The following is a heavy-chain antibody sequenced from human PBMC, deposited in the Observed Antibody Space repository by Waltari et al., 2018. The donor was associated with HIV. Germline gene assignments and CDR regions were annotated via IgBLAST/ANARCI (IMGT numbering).Heavy chain of an antibody. CDR2: NIPIFGTA. V-gene: IGHV1-69*13. CDR3: ARGADGSFGGVIVLDY. D-gene: IGHD3-16*02. J-gene: IGHJ4*02. Sequence: QVQLVQSGAEVKKPGSSVKVSCKASGGTFSSYAISWVRQAPGQGLECMGGNIPIFGTANYAQKFQGRVTITADEATSTAYMGLSSLRSEDTAVYYCARGADGSFGGVIVLDYWGQGTLVTVSS. CDR1: GGTFSSYA.